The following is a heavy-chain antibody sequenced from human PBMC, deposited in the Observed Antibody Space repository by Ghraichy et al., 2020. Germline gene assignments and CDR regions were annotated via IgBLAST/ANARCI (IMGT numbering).Heavy chain of an antibody. CDR3: AKDRSAGSSYYFDY. J-gene: IGHJ4*02. V-gene: IGHV3-30*02. CDR1: GFIFSTWG. CDR2: IRYDGSHK. Sequence: GGSLRLSCAASGFIFSTWGMHWVRQAPGKGLEWVAFIRYDGSHKSYADSVKGRFTVSRDNSKNTLYLQMNSLRAEDTAVYYCAKDRSAGSSYYFDYWGQGTLVTVSS. D-gene: IGHD2-15*01.